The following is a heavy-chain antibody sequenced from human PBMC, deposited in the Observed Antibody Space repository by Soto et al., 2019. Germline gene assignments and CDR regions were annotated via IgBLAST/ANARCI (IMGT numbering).Heavy chain of an antibody. J-gene: IGHJ3*02. CDR2: ISSSSSTI. V-gene: IGHV3-48*01. CDR1: GFTFSSYS. CDR3: FLADDAFDI. Sequence: LSLTCAASGFTFSSYSMNWVRQAPGKGLEWVSYISSSSSTIYYADSVKGRFTISRDNAKNSLYLQMNSLRAEDTAVYYCFLADDAFDIWGQGTMVTVSS.